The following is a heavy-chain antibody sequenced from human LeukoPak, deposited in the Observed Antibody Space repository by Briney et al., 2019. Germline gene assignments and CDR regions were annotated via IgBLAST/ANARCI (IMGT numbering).Heavy chain of an antibody. J-gene: IGHJ6*02. CDR1: GGSFSGYY. CDR3: ARGGITMAYGMDV. V-gene: IGHV4-34*01. D-gene: IGHD3-10*01. Sequence: SETLSLTCAVYGGSFSGYYRSWIRQPPGKGLEWIGEINHSGSTNYNPSLKSRVTISVDTSKNQFSLKLSSVTAADTAVYYCARGGITMAYGMDVWGQGTTVTVSS. CDR2: INHSGST.